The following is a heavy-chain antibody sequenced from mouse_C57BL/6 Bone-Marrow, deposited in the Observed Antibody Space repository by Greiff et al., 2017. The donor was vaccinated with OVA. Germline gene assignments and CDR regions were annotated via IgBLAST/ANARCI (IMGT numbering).Heavy chain of an antibody. CDR3: ARRSPYSNSFAY. Sequence: QVQLQQPGAELVKPGASVKLSCKASGYTFTSYWMHWVKQRPGQGLEWIGMIHPNSGSTNYNEKFKSKATLTVDKSSSTAYMQLSSLTSEDSAVYYCARRSPYSNSFAYWGQGTLVTVSA. CDR2: IHPNSGST. V-gene: IGHV1-64*01. D-gene: IGHD2-5*01. CDR1: GYTFTSYW. J-gene: IGHJ3*01.